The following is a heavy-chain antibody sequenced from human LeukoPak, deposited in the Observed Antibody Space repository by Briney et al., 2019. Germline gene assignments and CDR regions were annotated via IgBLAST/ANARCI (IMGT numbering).Heavy chain of an antibody. CDR1: GYTFTGHY. V-gene: IGHV1-2*02. J-gene: IGHJ4*02. CDR2: INPNSGGT. CDR3: ARVVYSSGWSDY. D-gene: IGHD6-19*01. Sequence: ASVKVSCKASGYTFTGHYMHWVRQAPGQGLEWMGWINPNSGGTNYAQKFQGRVTMTRDTSISTAYMELSRLRSDDTAVYYCARVVYSSGWSDYWGQGTLVTVSS.